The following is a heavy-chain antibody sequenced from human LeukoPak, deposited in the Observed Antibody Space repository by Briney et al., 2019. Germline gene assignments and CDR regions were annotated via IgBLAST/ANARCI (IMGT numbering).Heavy chain of an antibody. V-gene: IGHV1-2*02. CDR3: ARDRAGLSYGDYVDY. J-gene: IGHJ4*02. Sequence: ASVKVSCKASGYTFTGHYMHWVRQAPGQGLEWMGWINPNSGDTNYAQKFEGRVTMTRDTSISTAYLELSSLRSEDTAVYYCARDRAGLSYGDYVDYWGQGTLVTVSS. D-gene: IGHD4-17*01. CDR2: INPNSGDT. CDR1: GYTFTGHY.